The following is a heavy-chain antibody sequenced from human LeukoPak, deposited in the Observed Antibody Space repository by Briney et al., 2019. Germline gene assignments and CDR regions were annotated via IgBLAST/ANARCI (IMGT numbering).Heavy chain of an antibody. CDR1: GGSFSGDS. V-gene: IGHV4-34*01. CDR2: INHSGGT. J-gene: IGHJ4*02. Sequence: PSETLSLTCAVYGGSFSGDSWRWMRQPPGKGLEWIGEINHSGGTTHNPSLKRRVTISGDTSKNQFSLNLRSVTAADTAVYYCARALRISDYDSSGYYPDYWGQGTLVTVSS. D-gene: IGHD3-22*01. CDR3: ARALRISDYDSSGYYPDY.